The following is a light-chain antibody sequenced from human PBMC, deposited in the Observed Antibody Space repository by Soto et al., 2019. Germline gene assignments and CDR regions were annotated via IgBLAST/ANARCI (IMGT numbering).Light chain of an antibody. J-gene: IGKJ1*01. Sequence: DIQMTQSPSTLSASVGDRVTITCRASQSISSWLAWYQQKPGKAPNLLIYDASSLASGVPSRFSGSGSGTEFTLTISSLQPDDFATYYCQQYNSYSWTFGQGTKVDIK. CDR2: DAS. V-gene: IGKV1-5*01. CDR1: QSISSW. CDR3: QQYNSYSWT.